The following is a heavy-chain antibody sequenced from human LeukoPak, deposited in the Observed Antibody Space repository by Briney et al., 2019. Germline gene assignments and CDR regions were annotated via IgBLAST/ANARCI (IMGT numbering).Heavy chain of an antibody. CDR3: AKDLTTVVTSRFDD. D-gene: IGHD4-23*01. CDR2: ISNTGGST. J-gene: IGHJ4*02. CDR1: GFIFSSYA. V-gene: IGHV3-23*01. Sequence: GGSLRLSCAASGFIFSSYAMSWVRQAPGKGLGWVSAISNTGGSTYYADSVKGRFTISRDDSKNTLYLQMNNLRAEDTAIYYCAKDLTTVVTSRFDDWGQGTLVTVSS.